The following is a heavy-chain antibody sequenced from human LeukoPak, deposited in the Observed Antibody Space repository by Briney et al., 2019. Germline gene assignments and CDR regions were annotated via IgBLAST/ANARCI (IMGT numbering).Heavy chain of an antibody. V-gene: IGHV1-18*04. Sequence: GASVKVSCKASGYTFTSYGISWVRQAPGPGLEWMGWISAYNGNTNYAQKLQGRVTMTTDTSTSTAYMELRSLRSDATAVYYCAIIAAAGSFDYWGQGTLVTVSS. J-gene: IGHJ4*02. CDR3: AIIAAAGSFDY. CDR1: GYTFTSYG. CDR2: ISAYNGNT. D-gene: IGHD6-13*01.